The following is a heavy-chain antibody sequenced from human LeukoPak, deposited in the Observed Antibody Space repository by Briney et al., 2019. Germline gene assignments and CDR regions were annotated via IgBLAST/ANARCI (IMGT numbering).Heavy chain of an antibody. CDR1: GGSISSSNW. CDR3: ARGGTTVAGTFWFDP. CDR2: VYHTGSS. Sequence: PSETLSLTCTVSGGSISSSNWWSWVRQLPGQGLEWIGEVYHTGSSNYNPSLKSRVTISVDKSKSQFSLKLSSVTAADTAVYYCARGGTTVAGTFWFDPWGQGTLVTVSS. V-gene: IGHV4-4*02. D-gene: IGHD6-19*01. J-gene: IGHJ5*02.